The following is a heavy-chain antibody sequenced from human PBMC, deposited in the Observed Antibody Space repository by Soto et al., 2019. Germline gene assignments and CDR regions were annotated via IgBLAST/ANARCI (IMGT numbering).Heavy chain of an antibody. CDR3: ARGVAVAGHNWFDP. V-gene: IGHV1-18*04. CDR2: ISAYNGNT. CDR1: GYTFTSYG. J-gene: IGHJ5*02. D-gene: IGHD6-19*01. Sequence: QVQLVQSGAEVKKPGASVKVSCKASGYTFTSYGISWVRQAPGQGLAWMGWISAYNGNTNYAQKHQGRVTMTTDTSTSTAYMGLRSLRSDDTAVYYGARGVAVAGHNWFDPWGQGTLVTVSS.